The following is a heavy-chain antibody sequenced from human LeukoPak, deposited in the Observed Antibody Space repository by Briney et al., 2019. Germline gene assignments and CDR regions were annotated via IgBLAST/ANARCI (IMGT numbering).Heavy chain of an antibody. J-gene: IGHJ4*02. Sequence: GGSLRLSCAASGFTFSSYGMHWVRQAPGKGLEWVALIWYDGSKEYYADSVKGRFTFSRDNSKNTFSLQMNSLRAEDTALYYCARGHGYNFQFFDYWGQGTLVTVFS. CDR2: IWYDGSKE. D-gene: IGHD5-24*01. CDR3: ARGHGYNFQFFDY. CDR1: GFTFSSYG. V-gene: IGHV3-33*01.